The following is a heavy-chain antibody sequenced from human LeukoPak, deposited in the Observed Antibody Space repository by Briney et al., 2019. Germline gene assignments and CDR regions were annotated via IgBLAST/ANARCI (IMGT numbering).Heavy chain of an antibody. J-gene: IGHJ4*02. V-gene: IGHV4-59*08. CDR1: GGPISGSY. Sequence: SETLSLTCTVSGGPISGSYWNWIRQSPGKGLEWIGYVYKTGSASYNPSLKTRVTISVDTSKNQLSLKLSSVTAADTAVYYCATNWSDFDYWGRGTLVTVSS. CDR3: ATNWSDFDY. CDR2: VYKTGSA. D-gene: IGHD1-1*01.